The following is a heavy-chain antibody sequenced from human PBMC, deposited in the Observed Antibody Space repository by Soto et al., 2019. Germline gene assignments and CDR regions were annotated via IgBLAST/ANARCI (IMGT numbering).Heavy chain of an antibody. CDR3: ARSVNIVATDLGVIY. CDR1: GGTFSSYA. J-gene: IGHJ4*02. V-gene: IGHV1-69*06. Sequence: SVKVSCKASGGTFSSYAISWVRQAPGQGLEWMGGIIPIFGTANYAQKFQGRVTITADKSISTAYLQWSSLKASDTAMYYCARSVNIVATDLGVIYWGQGTLVTVSS. CDR2: IIPIFGTA. D-gene: IGHD5-12*01.